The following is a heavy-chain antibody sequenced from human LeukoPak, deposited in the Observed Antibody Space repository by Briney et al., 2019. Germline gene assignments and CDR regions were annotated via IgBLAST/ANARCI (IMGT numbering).Heavy chain of an antibody. D-gene: IGHD3-3*01. CDR1: GFTFSNAW. J-gene: IGHJ6*02. V-gene: IGHV3-15*01. CDR3: TTRFFLEWLLSVYYYGMDV. Sequence: GGSLRLSCAASGFTFSNAWMSWVRQAPGKGLEWVGRIKSKTDGGTTDYAAPVKGRFTISRDDSKNTLYLQMNSLKTEDTAVYYCTTRFFLEWLLSVYYYGMDVWGQGTTVTVSS. CDR2: IKSKTDGGTT.